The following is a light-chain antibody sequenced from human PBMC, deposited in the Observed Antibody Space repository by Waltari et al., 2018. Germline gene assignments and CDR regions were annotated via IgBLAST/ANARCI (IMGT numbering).Light chain of an antibody. V-gene: IGLV1-44*01. CDR3: AAWDDSLNGPV. CDR2: STN. J-gene: IGLJ3*02. Sequence: QSVLTQPPSASGTAGQRVTIYCSGSSLNLARTTVTWYQQLPGTAPKLLISSTNQRPSGVPDRFSGSKSGTSASLAISGLQSEDEADYYCAAWDDSLNGPVFGGGTKLTVL. CDR1: SLNLARTT.